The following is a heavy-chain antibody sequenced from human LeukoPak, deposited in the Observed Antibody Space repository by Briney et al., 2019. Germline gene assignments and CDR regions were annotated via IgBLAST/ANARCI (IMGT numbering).Heavy chain of an antibody. J-gene: IGHJ5*02. D-gene: IGHD6-19*01. CDR2: INAGNGNT. CDR1: GYTFTSYA. V-gene: IGHV1-3*01. Sequence: ASVKFSCKASGYTFTSYAMHWVRQAPGQRLEWMGWINAGNGNTKYSQKFQGRVTITRDTSASTAYMELSSLRSEDTAVYYCARSSSRYSSGWYGAWFDPWGQGTLVTVSS. CDR3: ARSSSRYSSGWYGAWFDP.